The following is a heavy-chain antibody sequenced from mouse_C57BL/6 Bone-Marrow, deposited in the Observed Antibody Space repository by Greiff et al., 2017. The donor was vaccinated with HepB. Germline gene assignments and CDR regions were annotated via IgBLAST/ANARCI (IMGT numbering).Heavy chain of an antibody. Sequence: EVKVVESGEGLVKPGGSLKLSCAASGFTFSSYAMSWVRQTPEKRLEWVAYISSGGDYIYYADTVKGRFTISRDNARNTLYLQMSSLKSEDTAMYYCTREQRTYYSNYEAWFAYWGQGTLVTVSA. CDR3: TREQRTYYSNYEAWFAY. CDR1: GFTFSSYA. D-gene: IGHD2-5*01. V-gene: IGHV5-9-1*02. CDR2: ISSGGDYI. J-gene: IGHJ3*01.